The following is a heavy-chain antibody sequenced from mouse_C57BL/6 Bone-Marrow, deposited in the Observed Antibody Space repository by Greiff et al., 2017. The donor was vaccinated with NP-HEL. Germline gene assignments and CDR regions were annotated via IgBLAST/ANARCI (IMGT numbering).Heavy chain of an antibody. CDR1: GFTFSSYG. CDR3: ARHKGGSNGFAY. V-gene: IGHV5-6*02. D-gene: IGHD1-1*01. Sequence: DVKLVESGGDLVKPGGSLKLSCAASGFTFSSYGMSWVRQTPDKRLEWVATISSGGSYTYYPDSVKGRFTISRDNAKNTLYLQMSSLKSEDTAMYYCARHKGGSNGFAYWGQGTLVTVSA. J-gene: IGHJ3*01. CDR2: ISSGGSYT.